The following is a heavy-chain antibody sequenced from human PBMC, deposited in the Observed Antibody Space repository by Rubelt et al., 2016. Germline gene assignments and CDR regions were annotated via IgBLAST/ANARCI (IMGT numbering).Heavy chain of an antibody. CDR3: ARDRARGTAGFWAADY. D-gene: IGHD3-3*01. CDR1: GFTFRSCA. V-gene: IGHV3-30*04. CDR2: ISYDGSNK. J-gene: IGHJ4*02. Sequence: ECGGGLVQPGGSLRLSCSASGFTFRSCAMHWVRQAPGKGLEWVAVISYDGSNKYYADSVKGRFTISRDNSKNTLYLQMNSLRPEDTAVYYCARDRARGTAGFWAADYWGQGTLVIVSS.